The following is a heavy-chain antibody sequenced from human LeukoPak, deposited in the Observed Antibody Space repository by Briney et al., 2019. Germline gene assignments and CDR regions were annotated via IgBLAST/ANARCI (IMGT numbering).Heavy chain of an antibody. CDR2: FDPEDGET. J-gene: IGHJ6*02. CDR1: GYTLTELS. D-gene: IGHD3-10*01. CDR3: ATAEVRGVTIISRGDYYGMDV. Sequence: ASVKVSCKVSGYTLTELSMHWVRQAPGKGLEWMGGFDPEDGETIYARKFQGRVTMTEDTSTDTAYMELSSLRSEDTAVYYCATAEVRGVTIISRGDYYGMDVWGQGTTVSVSS. V-gene: IGHV1-24*01.